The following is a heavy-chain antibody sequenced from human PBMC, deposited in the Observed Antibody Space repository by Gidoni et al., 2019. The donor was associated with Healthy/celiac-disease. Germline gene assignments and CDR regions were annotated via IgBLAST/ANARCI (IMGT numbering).Heavy chain of an antibody. CDR1: GFTFSSYA. CDR2: ISYDGSNK. Sequence: QVQLVESGGGVVQPGRSLRLSCAASGFTFSSYAMHWVRQAPGKGLEFRQAPGKGLEWVAVISYDGSNKYYADSVKGRFTISRDNSKNTLYLQMNSLRTEDTAVYYCARDWTQFDYWGQGTLVTVSS. V-gene: IGHV3-30-3*01. J-gene: IGHJ4*02. D-gene: IGHD3-3*01. CDR3: ARDWTQFDY.